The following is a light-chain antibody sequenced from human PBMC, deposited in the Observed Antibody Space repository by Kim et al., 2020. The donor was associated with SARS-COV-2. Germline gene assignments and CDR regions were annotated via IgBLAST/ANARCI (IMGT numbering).Light chain of an antibody. CDR3: QHYGSSPYT. J-gene: IGKJ2*01. CDR2: GAS. CDR1: QSVGNY. V-gene: IGKV3-20*01. Sequence: SLSPGESATLSCRASQSVGNYFAWYQQKSGQGPRLLIFGASVRASDTPGRFSGSGSGTEFTLTISSLEPEDFALYFCQHYGSSPYTFGRGTKLEI.